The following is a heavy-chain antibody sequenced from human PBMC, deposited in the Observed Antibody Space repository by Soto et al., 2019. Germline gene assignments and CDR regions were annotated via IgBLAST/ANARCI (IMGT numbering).Heavy chain of an antibody. J-gene: IGHJ5*02. CDR1: GYTFTSYY. Sequence: QVQLVQSGAEVKKPGASVKVSCKASGYTFTSYYMHWVRQAPGQGLEWMGIINPSGGSTSYAQKFQGRVTMTRDTSTSTVYMELSSLRSEDTAVYYCARDVFRVEDIVATSYNWFDPWGQGTLVTVSS. CDR3: ARDVFRVEDIVATSYNWFDP. CDR2: INPSGGST. V-gene: IGHV1-46*01. D-gene: IGHD5-12*01.